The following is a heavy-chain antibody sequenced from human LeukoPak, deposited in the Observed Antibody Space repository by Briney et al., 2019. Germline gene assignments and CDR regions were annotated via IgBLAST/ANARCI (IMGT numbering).Heavy chain of an antibody. V-gene: IGHV4-59*12. J-gene: IGHJ6*02. CDR1: GGSISSYY. D-gene: IGHD3-3*01. CDR2: IYYSGST. Sequence: SETLSLTCTVSGGSISSYYWSWIRQPPGKGLEWIGYIYYSGSTNYNPSLKSRVTISVDTSKNQFSLKLSSVTAADTAVYYCARGDPSGFWSGYLAGYYYYGMDVWGQGTTVTVSS. CDR3: ARGDPSGFWSGYLAGYYYYGMDV.